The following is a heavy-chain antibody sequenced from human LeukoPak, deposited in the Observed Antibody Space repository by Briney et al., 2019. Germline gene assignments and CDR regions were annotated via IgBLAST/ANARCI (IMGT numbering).Heavy chain of an antibody. D-gene: IGHD2-15*01. J-gene: IGHJ5*02. CDR2: IRYDGINK. Sequence: GGSLRLSCAASGFTFSSNGMHWVRQAPGKGLEWVTFIRYDGINKFYADSVKGRFTISRDNYKNTLYLQMNSLRPEDTAVYYCAKMAAENCSGGSCYRFDAWGRGILVTVSP. CDR3: AKMAAENCSGGSCYRFDA. CDR1: GFTFSSNG. V-gene: IGHV3-30*02.